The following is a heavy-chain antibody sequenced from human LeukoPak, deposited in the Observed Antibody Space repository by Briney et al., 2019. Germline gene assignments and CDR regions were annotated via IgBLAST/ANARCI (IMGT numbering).Heavy chain of an antibody. D-gene: IGHD3-3*01. CDR3: ARTKRPSITIFGVVTRFDY. CDR2: IYYDGST. Sequence: SETLSLTCIVSGGSISSSRDYWGWIRQPPGKGLEWVGNIYYDGSTYYNPSLKSRVTISVDTSKNQFSLKLSSVTAADTAVYYCARTKRPSITIFGVVTRFDYWGQGTLVTVSS. CDR1: GGSISSSRDY. J-gene: IGHJ4*02. V-gene: IGHV4-39*07.